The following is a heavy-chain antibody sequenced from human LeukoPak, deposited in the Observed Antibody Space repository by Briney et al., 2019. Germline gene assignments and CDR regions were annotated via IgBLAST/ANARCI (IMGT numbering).Heavy chain of an antibody. J-gene: IGHJ3*02. D-gene: IGHD2-2*01. Sequence: SVKVSCKASGGTFSSYAISWVRQAPGQGLEWMGRIIPILGIANYAQKFQGRVTITADKSTSTAYMELSSLRSEDTAVYYCARAGSYCSSTSCYARVGAFDIWGQGTMVTVSS. CDR2: IIPILGIA. CDR3: ARAGSYCSSTSCYARVGAFDI. V-gene: IGHV1-69*04. CDR1: GGTFSSYA.